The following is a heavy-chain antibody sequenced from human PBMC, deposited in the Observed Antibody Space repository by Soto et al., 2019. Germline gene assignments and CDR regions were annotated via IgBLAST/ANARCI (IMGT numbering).Heavy chain of an antibody. D-gene: IGHD5-18*01. V-gene: IGHV3-64*04. J-gene: IGHJ6*04. CDR2: IRSNGGST. Sequence: GGSLRLSCAASGSTFSSYAMHWVRQAPGRGLEFVSVIRSNGGSTNYANSMKGRFTISRDNSKNTLYLQMNSLRAEDTAVYYCAKDGGWWIQLWLPFVWGKGTTVTVSS. CDR1: GSTFSSYA. CDR3: AKDGGWWIQLWLPFV.